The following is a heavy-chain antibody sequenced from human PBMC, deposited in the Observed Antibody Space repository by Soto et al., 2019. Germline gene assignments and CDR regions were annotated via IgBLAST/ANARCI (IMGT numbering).Heavy chain of an antibody. CDR1: GYTFTSYD. D-gene: IGHD2-2*01. V-gene: IGHV1-8*01. Sequence: ASVKVSCKASGYTFTSYDINWVRQATGQGLGWMGWMNPNSGNTGYAQKFQGRVTMTRNTSISTAYMELSSLRSEDTAVYYCARAYGIVVVPAATSYYMDVWGKGTTVTVSS. CDR2: MNPNSGNT. CDR3: ARAYGIVVVPAATSYYMDV. J-gene: IGHJ6*03.